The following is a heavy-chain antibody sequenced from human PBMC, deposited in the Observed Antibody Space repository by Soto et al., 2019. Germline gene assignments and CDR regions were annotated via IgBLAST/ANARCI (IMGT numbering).Heavy chain of an antibody. J-gene: IGHJ6*01. Sequence: SQTLSLTCVISVDSVSSSSVACDWVRQSPSRGLEWFGRTSYRSRWYSDFAVSVRGRIVINADTSKNQFSLQLNSVTPEDTAVYFSARSEEDSDYYYYGLDV. D-gene: IGHD2-15*01. CDR3: ARSEEDSDYYYYGLDV. V-gene: IGHV6-1*01. CDR1: VDSVSSSSVA. CDR2: TSYRSRWYS.